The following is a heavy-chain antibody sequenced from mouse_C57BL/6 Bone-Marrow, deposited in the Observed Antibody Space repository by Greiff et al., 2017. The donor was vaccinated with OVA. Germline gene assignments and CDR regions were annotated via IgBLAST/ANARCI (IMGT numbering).Heavy chain of an antibody. V-gene: IGHV10-1*01. CDR1: GFSFNTYA. CDR2: IRSKSNNYAT. D-gene: IGHD1-1*01. J-gene: IGHJ1*03. Sequence: DVQLVESGGGLVQPKGSLKLSCAASGFSFNTYAMNWVRQAPGTGLEWVARIRSKSNNYATYYADSVKDRFTISRDDSESMLYLQMNNLKTEDTAMYYCVRQLRSYFDVWGTGTTVTVSS. CDR3: VRQLRSYFDV.